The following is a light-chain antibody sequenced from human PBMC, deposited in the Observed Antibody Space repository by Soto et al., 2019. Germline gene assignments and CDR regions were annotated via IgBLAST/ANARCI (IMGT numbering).Light chain of an antibody. CDR2: GAS. V-gene: IGKV1-9*01. Sequence: IQLTQSPSSLSVSVGDRVTITCRASQGFNSFLAWYQQKPGKAPKLLIYGASTLQSVVPSRFSGSGSGTDFTLTISSVEPEDFATYYCQQLTNYRFTFGQRTKLHIK. J-gene: IGKJ2*01. CDR1: QGFNSF. CDR3: QQLTNYRFT.